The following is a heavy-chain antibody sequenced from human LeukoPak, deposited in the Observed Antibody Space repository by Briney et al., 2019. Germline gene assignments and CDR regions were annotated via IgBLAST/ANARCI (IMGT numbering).Heavy chain of an antibody. CDR2: INPSGGST. D-gene: IGHD3-22*01. CDR3: ASSSLLPLYYYYYMDV. Sequence: ASVKVSCKASGYTFTGYYMHWVRQAPGQGLEWMGIINPSGGSTSYAQKFQGRVTMTRDTSTSTVYMELSSLRSEDTAVYYCASSSLLPLYYYYYMDVWGKGTTVTVSS. CDR1: GYTFTGYY. J-gene: IGHJ6*03. V-gene: IGHV1-46*01.